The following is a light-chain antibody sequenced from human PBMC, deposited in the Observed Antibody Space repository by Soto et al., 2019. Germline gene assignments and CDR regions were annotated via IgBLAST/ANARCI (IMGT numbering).Light chain of an antibody. CDR1: QSVSSNF. J-gene: IGKJ4*02. Sequence: EIVLTQSPATLSMSPGEGATLSCRASQSVSSNFLAWYQQRPGQAPRLLIYGASTRATGIPDRFSGSGSGTDFSLTISRLEPEDFAVYYCQQYARSPTSFVGGTKLEIK. CDR3: QQYARSPTS. V-gene: IGKV3-20*01. CDR2: GAS.